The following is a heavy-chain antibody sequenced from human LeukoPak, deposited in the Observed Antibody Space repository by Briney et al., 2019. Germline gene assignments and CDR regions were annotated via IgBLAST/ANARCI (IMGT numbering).Heavy chain of an antibody. J-gene: IGHJ3*02. CDR1: GDSISSGSYY. CDR3: ARGYSSGWYQDAFDI. CDR2: IYTSGST. V-gene: IGHV4-61*02. Sequence: PSETLSLTCTVSGDSISSGSYYWSWIRQPAGKGLEWIGRIYTSGSTNYNPSLKSRVTISVDTSKNQFSLKLSSVTAADTAVYYCARGYSSGWYQDAFDIWGQGTMVIVSS. D-gene: IGHD6-19*01.